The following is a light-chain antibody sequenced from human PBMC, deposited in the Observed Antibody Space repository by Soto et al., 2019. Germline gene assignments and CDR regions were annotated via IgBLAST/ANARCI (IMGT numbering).Light chain of an antibody. CDR1: QGINNY. V-gene: IGKV1-27*01. Sequence: EIQMSQPRHSLPASVVDTVTISRRASQGINNYVAWYQQKPGKDPKLLMYAASILQSGVPSRFSGSGSGTDFTLTINSLQPEDVASYYCQKYDSAPPTFGQGTKVDI. CDR2: AAS. CDR3: QKYDSAPPT. J-gene: IGKJ1*01.